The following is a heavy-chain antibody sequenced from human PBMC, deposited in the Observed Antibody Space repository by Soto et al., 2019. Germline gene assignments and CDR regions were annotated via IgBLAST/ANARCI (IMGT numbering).Heavy chain of an antibody. J-gene: IGHJ5*02. Sequence: PSETMPVTCTVAGGSSSSYYWSWIRQTPGKGLEWIGYIYYSGSTNYNPSLKSRVTISVDTSKNQFSLKLSSVTAADTAVYYCARDAGVYDFWSGYYVGNWFDPWGQGTLVTVSS. CDR3: ARDAGVYDFWSGYYVGNWFDP. V-gene: IGHV4-59*01. D-gene: IGHD3-3*01. CDR1: GGSSSSYY. CDR2: IYYSGST.